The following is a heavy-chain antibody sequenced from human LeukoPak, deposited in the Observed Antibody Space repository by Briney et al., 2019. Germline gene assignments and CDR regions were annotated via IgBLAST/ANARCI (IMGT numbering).Heavy chain of an antibody. CDR2: ISVDGERT. CDR3: AQGYLSGWYPY. V-gene: IGHV3-23*01. CDR1: GFSVSSFG. Sequence: AGGSLGLSCAVYGFSVSSFGMSWVRQAPGRGLEWLSAISVDGERTYYADSVKGRFFISRDTSKNTLDLQLSSLRGDDTAVYYCAQGYLSGWYPYWGQGSLVTVSS. J-gene: IGHJ4*02. D-gene: IGHD6-19*01.